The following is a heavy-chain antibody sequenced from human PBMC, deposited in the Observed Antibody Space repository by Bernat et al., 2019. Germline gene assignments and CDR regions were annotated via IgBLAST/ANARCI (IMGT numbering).Heavy chain of an antibody. D-gene: IGHD1-14*01. CDR2: INTDGSTT. CDR3: VAPEPDY. J-gene: IGHJ4*02. CDR1: GFTFSNYW. Sequence: EVQLVESGGGLVQPGGSLRLSCAVSGFTFSNYWMHWVRQAPGKGLVWVPRINTDGSTTSYADSVKGRFTISRDNAKNTFYLQMNSLRAEDTAVYSCVAPEPDYWGQGTLVTVSS. V-gene: IGHV3-74*01.